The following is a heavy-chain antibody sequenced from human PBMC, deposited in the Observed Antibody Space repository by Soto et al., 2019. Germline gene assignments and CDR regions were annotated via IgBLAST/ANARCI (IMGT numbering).Heavy chain of an antibody. D-gene: IGHD2-8*02. J-gene: IGHJ6*02. V-gene: IGHV1-2*04. Sequence: ASVKVSCKASGYTFTSYDINWVRQATGQGLEWMGWMNPNSGGTNYAQKFQGWVTMTRDTSISTAYMELSRLRSDDTAVYYCARDQILSPDYYGMDFWGQGTTVTVSS. CDR2: MNPNSGGT. CDR3: ARDQILSPDYYGMDF. CDR1: GYTFTSYD.